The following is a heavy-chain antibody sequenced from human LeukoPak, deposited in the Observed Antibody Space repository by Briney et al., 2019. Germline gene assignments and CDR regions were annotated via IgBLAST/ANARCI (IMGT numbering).Heavy chain of an antibody. CDR3: VKEVYYYDSSGHSFDY. CDR1: GFTFSSYA. CDR2: ISRNGGST. Sequence: GGSLRLSCSAAGFTFSSYAMHWVRHAPGKGLEYVSGISRNGGSTYYADSVKGRFTISRDNSKNTLNLQLNTLRAEDTAVYYCVKEVYYYDSSGHSFDYWGQGTLVTVSS. J-gene: IGHJ4*02. V-gene: IGHV3-64D*09. D-gene: IGHD3-22*01.